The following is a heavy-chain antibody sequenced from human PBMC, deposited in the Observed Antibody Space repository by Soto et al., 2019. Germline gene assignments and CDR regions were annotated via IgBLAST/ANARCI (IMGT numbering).Heavy chain of an antibody. CDR2: IWSDGSNE. J-gene: IGHJ3*02. V-gene: IGHV3-33*01. Sequence: QVQLVESGGGVVQPGRSLSLSCAAYGFIFSSYGMHWVRQAPGKGLEWVTVIWSDGSNEYYIDSVKGRFTISRDNSKNTLYLQMISLRTEDTAVYFCARGYCSGSSCYDGRAFDIWGQGTMVTVSS. CDR1: GFIFSSYG. CDR3: ARGYCSGSSCYDGRAFDI. D-gene: IGHD2-15*01.